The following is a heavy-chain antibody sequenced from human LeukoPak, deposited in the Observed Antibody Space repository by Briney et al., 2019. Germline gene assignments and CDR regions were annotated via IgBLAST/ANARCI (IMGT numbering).Heavy chain of an antibody. CDR1: GFTFSSYG. V-gene: IGHV3-33*06. D-gene: IGHD7-27*01. J-gene: IGHJ4*02. CDR3: AKNSRSNWGMPYYFDY. CDR2: IWYDGSNK. Sequence: PGGSLRLSCAASGFTFSSYGMHWVRQAPGKGLEWVAVIWYDGSNKYYADSVKGRFTISRDNSKNTLYLQMNSLRAEDTAVYYCAKNSRSNWGMPYYFDYWGQGTLVTVSS.